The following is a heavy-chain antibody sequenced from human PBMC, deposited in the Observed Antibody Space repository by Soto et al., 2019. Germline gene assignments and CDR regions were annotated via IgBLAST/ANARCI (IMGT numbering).Heavy chain of an antibody. J-gene: IGHJ6*02. CDR3: ARQGSRNYDILTGYYYYYGMDV. Sequence: RGESLKISCKGSGYSFTSYWISWVRQMPGKGLEWMGRIDPSDSYTNYSPSFQGHVTISADKSISTAYLQWSSLKASDTAMYYCARQGSRNYDILTGYYYYYGMDVWGQGTTVTVSS. V-gene: IGHV5-10-1*01. D-gene: IGHD3-9*01. CDR1: GYSFTSYW. CDR2: IDPSDSYT.